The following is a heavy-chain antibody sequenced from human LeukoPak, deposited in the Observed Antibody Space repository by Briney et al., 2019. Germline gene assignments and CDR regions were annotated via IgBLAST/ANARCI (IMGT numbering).Heavy chain of an antibody. V-gene: IGHV1-2*04. CDR2: INPNSGGT. D-gene: IGHD2-15*01. Sequence: PTASVTVSCKASGYTFTGYYMHWVRQAPGQGLEWMGWINPNSGGTNYAQKFQGWVTMTRDTSISTAYMELSRLRSDDTAVYYCAREVHGGPKQYYFDYWGQGTLVTVSS. J-gene: IGHJ4*02. CDR1: GYTFTGYY. CDR3: AREVHGGPKQYYFDY.